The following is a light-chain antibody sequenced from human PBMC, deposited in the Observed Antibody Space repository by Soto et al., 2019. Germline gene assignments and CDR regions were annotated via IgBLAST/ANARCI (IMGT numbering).Light chain of an antibody. J-gene: IGLJ1*01. CDR1: SSDVGSYIF. V-gene: IGLV2-23*01. Sequence: QSALTQPASVSGSPGQSITISCTGTSSDVGSYIFVSWFQQHSGKAPKLMIYEGSKRPSGVSNRFSGSKSGNTASLTISGLQAEDEADYYCCSYAGSSTYVFGTGTKVTVL. CDR3: CSYAGSSTYV. CDR2: EGS.